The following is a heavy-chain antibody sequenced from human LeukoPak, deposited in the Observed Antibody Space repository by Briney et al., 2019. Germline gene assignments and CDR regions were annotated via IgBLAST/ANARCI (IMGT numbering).Heavy chain of an antibody. CDR3: VKSGLSRFDY. J-gene: IGHJ4*02. D-gene: IGHD4/OR15-4a*01. V-gene: IGHV3-23*01. CDR1: GFAFGHYT. CDR2: FSGRGGST. Sequence: GGSLRLSCAASGFAFGHYTMHWVRQAPGKGLEWVSAFSGRGGSTYYADSVKGRFTISRDNSKNTLYLQMNSLRAEDTAVYYCVKSGLSRFDYWGQGTLVTVSS.